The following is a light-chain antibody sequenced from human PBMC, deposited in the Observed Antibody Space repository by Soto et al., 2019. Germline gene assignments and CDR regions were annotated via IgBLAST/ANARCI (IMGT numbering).Light chain of an antibody. Sequence: EIVLTQSPATLSSCPGDRVTLSCRASQYINTRLAWYQHRPGQAPRLLIYQTSIRAAGIPARFSASGSGTDFTLTISAVQPEDFALYYCHQRQSWPRTFGQGTKVDI. V-gene: IGKV3-11*01. CDR3: HQRQSWPRT. CDR1: QYINTR. CDR2: QTS. J-gene: IGKJ1*01.